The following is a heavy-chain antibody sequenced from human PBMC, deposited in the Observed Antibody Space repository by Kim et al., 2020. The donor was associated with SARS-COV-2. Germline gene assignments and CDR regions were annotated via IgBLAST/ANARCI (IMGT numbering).Heavy chain of an antibody. J-gene: IGHJ4*02. Sequence: SSYYAESVKGRFTISRDKSKNTLNLQMTSLGPEDTAVYYCARGSGLGGPIFWGQGTLVTVSS. CDR3: ARGSGLGGPIF. CDR2: SS. V-gene: IGHV3-66*01. D-gene: IGHD3-16*01.